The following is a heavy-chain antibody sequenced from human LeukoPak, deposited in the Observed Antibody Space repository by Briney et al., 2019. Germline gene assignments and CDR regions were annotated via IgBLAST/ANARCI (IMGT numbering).Heavy chain of an antibody. CDR3: ARQLYYDFWSGYSTNWFDP. Sequence: SETLSLTCTVSGGSISSSSYYWGWLRQPPGKGLEWIGSIYYSGSTYYNPSLKSRVTISVGTSKNQFSLKLSSVTAADTAVYYCARQLYYDFWSGYSTNWFDPWGQGTLVTVSS. CDR1: GGSISSSSYY. V-gene: IGHV4-39*01. CDR2: IYYSGST. J-gene: IGHJ5*02. D-gene: IGHD3-3*01.